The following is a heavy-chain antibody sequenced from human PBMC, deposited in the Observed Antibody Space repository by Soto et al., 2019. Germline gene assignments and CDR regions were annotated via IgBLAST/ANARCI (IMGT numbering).Heavy chain of an antibody. Sequence: GASVKVSCKASGYTFTSYGISWVRQAPGQGLEWMGWISAYNGNTNYAQKLQGRVTMTTGTSTSTAYMELRSLRSDDTAVYYCARVPPLNYDILTGYNPFDYWGQGTLVTVSS. CDR1: GYTFTSYG. V-gene: IGHV1-18*04. CDR2: ISAYNGNT. J-gene: IGHJ4*02. CDR3: ARVPPLNYDILTGYNPFDY. D-gene: IGHD3-9*01.